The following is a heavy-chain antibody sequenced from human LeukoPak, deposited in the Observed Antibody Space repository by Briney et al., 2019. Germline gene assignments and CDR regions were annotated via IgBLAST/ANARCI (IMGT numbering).Heavy chain of an antibody. J-gene: IGHJ4*02. Sequence: GGSLRLSCAASGFTFSTYSMNWVRQAPGKGLEWVSYISSSRSTIYYADSVKGRFTISRDNAKNSLYLQMNSLRAEDTAVYYCAKEKQQLVSRWSPGYWGQGTLVTVSS. V-gene: IGHV3-48*04. CDR2: ISSSRSTI. D-gene: IGHD6-13*01. CDR3: AKEKQQLVSRWSPGY. CDR1: GFTFSTYS.